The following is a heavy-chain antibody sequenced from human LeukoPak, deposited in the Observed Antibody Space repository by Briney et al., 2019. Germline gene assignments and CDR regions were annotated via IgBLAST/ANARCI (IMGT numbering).Heavy chain of an antibody. CDR3: ARDWAGGPHDY. CDR2: ISGSGGRT. V-gene: IGHV3-23*01. Sequence: GGSLRLSCAASGFTFSSYAMNWVRQAPGEGLGWVSAISGSGGRTYNADSVQGRFTISRDNSKNTLYLQMNSLRAEDTAVYYCARDWAGGPHDYWGQGTLVTVSS. D-gene: IGHD3-10*01. CDR1: GFTFSSYA. J-gene: IGHJ4*02.